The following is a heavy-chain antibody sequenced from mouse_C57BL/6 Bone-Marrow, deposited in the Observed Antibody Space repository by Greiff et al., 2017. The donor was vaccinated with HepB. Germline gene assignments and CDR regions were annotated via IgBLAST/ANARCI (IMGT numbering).Heavy chain of an antibody. CDR2: IDPENGDT. V-gene: IGHV14-4*01. D-gene: IGHD2-10*01. CDR3: TTPLLEGFAY. J-gene: IGHJ3*01. CDR1: GFNIKDDY. Sequence: VQLKQSGAELVRPGASVKLSCTASGFNIKDDYMHWVKQRPEQGLEWIGWIDPENGDTEYASKFQGKATITADTSSNTAYLQLSSLTSEDTAVYYCTTPLLEGFAYWGQGTLVTVSA.